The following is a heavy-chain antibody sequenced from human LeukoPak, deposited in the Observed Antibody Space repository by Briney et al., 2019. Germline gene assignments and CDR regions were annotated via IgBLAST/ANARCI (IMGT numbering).Heavy chain of an antibody. CDR1: AAIFSSNA. V-gene: IGHV3-23*01. J-gene: IGHJ4*02. CDR2: ISGSGSST. Sequence: GGSLRLSCTASAAIFSSNAMHWVRQAPGKGLEWVSGISGSGSSTYYADSVKGRFTISRDNSKNTLYLQMNSLRAEDTAVYYCAKFHSGIYSPFDYWGQGTLVTVSS. D-gene: IGHD1-26*01. CDR3: AKFHSGIYSPFDY.